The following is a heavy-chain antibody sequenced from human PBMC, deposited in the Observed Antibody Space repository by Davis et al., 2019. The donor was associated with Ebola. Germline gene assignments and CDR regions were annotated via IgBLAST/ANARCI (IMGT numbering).Heavy chain of an antibody. CDR1: GGSISSYY. D-gene: IGHD4-23*01. CDR2: IYYSGST. J-gene: IGHJ5*02. V-gene: IGHV4-59*01. CDR3: ARGKLTFDP. Sequence: SETLSLTCAVSGGSISSYYWSWIRQPPGKGLEWIGNIYYSGSTNYNPSLKSRVTISVDTSKNQFSLKLSSVTAADTAVYYCARGKLTFDPWGQGTLVTVSS.